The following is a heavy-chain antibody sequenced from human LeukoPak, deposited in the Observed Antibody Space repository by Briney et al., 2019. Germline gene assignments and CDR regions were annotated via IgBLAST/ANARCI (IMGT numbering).Heavy chain of an antibody. Sequence: SETLSLTCTVSGGSISSYYWGWIRQPPGKGLECIGSIYYSGSTYYNPSLKSRVTISVDTSKNEFSLKLSSVTAADTAVYYCARDRLLGIIAYWGQGTLVTVSS. J-gene: IGHJ4*02. CDR2: IYYSGST. D-gene: IGHD7-27*01. CDR1: GGSISSYY. V-gene: IGHV4-39*07. CDR3: ARDRLLGIIAY.